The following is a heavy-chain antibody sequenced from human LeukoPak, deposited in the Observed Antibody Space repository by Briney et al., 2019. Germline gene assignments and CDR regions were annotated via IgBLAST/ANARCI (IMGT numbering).Heavy chain of an antibody. Sequence: GGSLRLSCAASGFTFRSYEMNWVRQAPGKGLEWVSFFYSSGSIIDYADSVKGGLTISRDNAKNSLYLHMNSLRAEDTAVYYCARSLYSRGSEWFYYNGMDVWGQGTTVTVSS. CDR1: GFTFRSYE. J-gene: IGHJ6*02. CDR3: ARSLYSRGSEWFYYNGMDV. D-gene: IGHD3-3*01. CDR2: FYSSGSII. V-gene: IGHV3-48*03.